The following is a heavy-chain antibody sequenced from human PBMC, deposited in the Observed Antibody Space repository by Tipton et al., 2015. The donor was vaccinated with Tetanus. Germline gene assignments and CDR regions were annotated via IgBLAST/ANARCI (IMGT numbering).Heavy chain of an antibody. J-gene: IGHJ6*03. D-gene: IGHD3-10*01. CDR1: GGSISGFY. CDR2: IFYNGST. V-gene: IGHV4-59*01. CDR3: ARDRRYYGSYYYYMDV. Sequence: TLSLTCSVSGGSISGFYWSWVRQPPGKGLEWIGSIFYNGSTRNKPSLNSRVTISGDTSKNQFSLKLRSVTAADTAVYYCARDRRYYGSYYYYMDVWGNGTTVTVSS.